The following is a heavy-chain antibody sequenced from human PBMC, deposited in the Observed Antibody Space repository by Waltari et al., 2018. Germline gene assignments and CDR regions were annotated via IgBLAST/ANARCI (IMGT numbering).Heavy chain of an antibody. D-gene: IGHD1-26*01. V-gene: IGHV1-69*02. J-gene: IGHJ4*02. Sequence: QVQLVQSGAEVKKPGSSVKVSCKASGGTFSSYTISWVRQAPGQGLEWMGRIIPILGIANYEQKFQGRVTITADKSTSTAYMELSSLRSEDTAVYYCARGGSYFGGFDYWGQGTLVTVSS. CDR2: IIPILGIA. CDR1: GGTFSSYT. CDR3: ARGGSYFGGFDY.